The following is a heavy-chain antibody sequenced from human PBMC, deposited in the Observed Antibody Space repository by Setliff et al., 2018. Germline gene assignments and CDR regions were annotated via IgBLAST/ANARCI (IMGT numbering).Heavy chain of an antibody. Sequence: SETLSLTCGVYGGGGSFSNYYWSWIRQPPGKGLEWIGEISPVGSTNYNPSLQSRVTLSLDASRSQFSLALTSVAAADTAMYYCARSLRRTFRRLDWLGFFGDWGQGAMVTVSS. CDR3: ARSLRRTFRRLDWLGFFGD. V-gene: IGHV4-34*01. CDR1: GGGGSFSNYY. CDR2: ISPVGST. J-gene: IGHJ4*02. D-gene: IGHD3-9*01.